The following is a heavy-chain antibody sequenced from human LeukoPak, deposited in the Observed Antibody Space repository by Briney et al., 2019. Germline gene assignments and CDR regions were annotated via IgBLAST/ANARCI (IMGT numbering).Heavy chain of an antibody. CDR2: INPTGGST. V-gene: IGHV1-46*01. J-gene: IGHJ4*02. CDR1: GYTFTSYY. Sequence: ASVKVSCKASGYTFTSYYMHWVRQAPGEGLEWMGIINPTGGSTSYAQKFQGRVTMTRDTSTSTVYMELSSVRSEDTAVYYCARDHYHRIHSVMGTAPEYWGQGTLVIVSS. D-gene: IGHD5/OR15-5a*01. CDR3: ARDHYHRIHSVMGTAPEY.